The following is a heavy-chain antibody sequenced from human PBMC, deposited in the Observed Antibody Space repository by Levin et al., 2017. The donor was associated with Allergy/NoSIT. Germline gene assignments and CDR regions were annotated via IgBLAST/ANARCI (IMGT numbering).Heavy chain of an antibody. V-gene: IGHV3-30*18. J-gene: IGHJ4*02. CDR2: ISYDGSDK. Sequence: GESLKISCAASGFTFSSYGMHWVRQAPGKGLEWVAVISYDGSDKQYADSVKGRFTISRDNSKNTLYLQMNSLRGEDTAVYHCAKERVGRWGGSFTTLDYWGPGTLVTVSS. CDR1: GFTFSSYG. CDR3: AKERVGRWGGSFTTLDY. D-gene: IGHD1-26*01.